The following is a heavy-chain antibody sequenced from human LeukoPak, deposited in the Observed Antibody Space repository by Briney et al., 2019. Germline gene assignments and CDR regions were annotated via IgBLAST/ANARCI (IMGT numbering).Heavy chain of an antibody. V-gene: IGHV3-30-3*01. D-gene: IGHD2-2*01. CDR1: GFTFSSYA. Sequence: GGSLRLSCAASGFTFSSYAMHWVRQAPGKGLEWVAVISYDGSNKYYADSVKGRFTISRDNSKNTLYLKMNSLRAEDTAVYYCASSPYCSSTSCSPDPWGQGTLVTVSS. J-gene: IGHJ5*02. CDR3: ASSPYCSSTSCSPDP. CDR2: ISYDGSNK.